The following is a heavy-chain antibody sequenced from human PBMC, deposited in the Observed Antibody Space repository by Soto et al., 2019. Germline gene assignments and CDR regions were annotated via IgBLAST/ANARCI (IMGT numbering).Heavy chain of an antibody. Sequence: GGSMRLSCAPSGFTFSDYRMSWVRQAPGKGLEWVANIKQDGSDKYYVDSVKGRFTISRDNAKNSLYLQMNSLRAEDTAVYYCAREGKDCSGGSCLKVYWGQGTLVTVSS. D-gene: IGHD2-15*01. CDR2: IKQDGSDK. J-gene: IGHJ4*02. CDR3: AREGKDCSGGSCLKVY. V-gene: IGHV3-7*01. CDR1: GFTFSDYR.